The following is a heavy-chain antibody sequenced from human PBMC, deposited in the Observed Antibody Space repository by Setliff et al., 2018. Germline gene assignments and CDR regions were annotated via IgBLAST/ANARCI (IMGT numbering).Heavy chain of an antibody. J-gene: IGHJ4*02. D-gene: IGHD3-22*01. CDR2: INPNSGGT. CDR1: GYTFTVYY. CDR3: ARHRRDSSGNYFVGLYYFDY. Sequence: ASVKVSCKASGYTFTVYYMHWVRQAPGQGLEWMGWINPNSGGTNCAQKFQGRVTMTRDTSISTAYMELSRLRSDDTAVYYCARHRRDSSGNYFVGLYYFDYWGQGTPVTVSS. V-gene: IGHV1-2*02.